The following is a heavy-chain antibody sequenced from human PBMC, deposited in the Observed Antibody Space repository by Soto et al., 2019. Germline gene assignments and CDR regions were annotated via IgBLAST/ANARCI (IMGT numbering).Heavy chain of an antibody. V-gene: IGHV3-9*01. D-gene: IGHD3-10*01. J-gene: IGHJ4*02. CDR2: ISWNSGSI. CDR3: AKGNRVYGPDGSGYYFDY. Sequence: PGGSLRLSCAASGFTFDDYAMHWVRQAPGKGLEWVSGISWNSGSIGYADSVKGRFTISRDNAKNSLYLQMNSLRAEDTALYYCAKGNRVYGPDGSGYYFDYWGQGTLVTVSS. CDR1: GFTFDDYA.